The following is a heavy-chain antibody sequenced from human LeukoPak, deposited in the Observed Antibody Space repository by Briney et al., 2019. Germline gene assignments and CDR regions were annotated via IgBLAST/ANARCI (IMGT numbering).Heavy chain of an antibody. Sequence: ALVKVSCKASGYTFTGYYMHWVRQAPGQGLEWMGRINPNSGGTNYAQKFQGRVTMTRDTSLGTAYMELSRLRSDDTAVYYSARAAGTRYSSSWPFDYWGQGTLVTVSS. J-gene: IGHJ4*02. CDR1: GYTFTGYY. V-gene: IGHV1-2*06. D-gene: IGHD6-13*01. CDR3: ARAAGTRYSSSWPFDY. CDR2: INPNSGGT.